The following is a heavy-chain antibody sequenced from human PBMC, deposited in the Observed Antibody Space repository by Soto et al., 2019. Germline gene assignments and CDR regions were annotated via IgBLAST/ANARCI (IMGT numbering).Heavy chain of an antibody. V-gene: IGHV4-4*02. Sequence: QVHLQESGPGLVEPSETLSLTCAVSGVSVSATYWWSWVRQPPGKGLEWIGEISHRGTPHYNSSLWSRVSMSTDTSMNQISLTLMSVTAADSASYFCARHVGVPGTRGFDYWGQGTLVTVSS. CDR3: ARHVGVPGTRGFDY. CDR2: ISHRGTP. CDR1: GVSVSATYW. D-gene: IGHD6-13*01. J-gene: IGHJ4*02.